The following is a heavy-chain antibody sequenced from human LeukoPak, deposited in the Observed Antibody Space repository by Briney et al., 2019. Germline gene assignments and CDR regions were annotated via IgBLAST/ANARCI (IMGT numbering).Heavy chain of an antibody. CDR2: INTYNGNT. CDR1: GYTFTNYG. CDR3: ARNSPRDIAGRQFLPGVLALLSQCDNCFDP. D-gene: IGHD3-3*02. V-gene: IGHV1-18*04. Sequence: ASVKVSCKASGYTFTNYGISWVRQAPGQGLEWMGWINTYNGNTNYARKLQGRVTMTTDTSTSTAYMELRSLRSDDTAVYYCARNSPRDIAGRQFLPGVLALLSQCDNCFDPWGQGTLVSVSS. J-gene: IGHJ5*02.